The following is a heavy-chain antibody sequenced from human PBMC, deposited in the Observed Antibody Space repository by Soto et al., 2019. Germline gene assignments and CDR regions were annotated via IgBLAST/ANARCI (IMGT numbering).Heavy chain of an antibody. CDR1: GFTVSSNY. Sequence: PGGSLRLSCAACGFTVSSNYMSWVRQAPGKGLEWVSVIYSGGSTYYADSVKGRFTISRHNSKNTLYLQMNSLRAEDTAVYYCEREEGYYDSSGYSVYWGQGTLVTVSS. CDR3: EREEGYYDSSGYSVY. CDR2: IYSGGST. J-gene: IGHJ4*02. D-gene: IGHD3-22*01. V-gene: IGHV3-53*04.